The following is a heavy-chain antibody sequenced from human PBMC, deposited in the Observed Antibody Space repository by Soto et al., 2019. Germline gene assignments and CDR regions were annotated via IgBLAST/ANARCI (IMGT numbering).Heavy chain of an antibody. V-gene: IGHV4-30-2*01. CDR1: GDSISRGGYS. Sequence: TLSLTCAVSGDSISRGGYSWTWIRQPPGKALEWIGNIYDSGSTSYNPSLKSRLTMSVDRSKNQFSLKLTSVTAADTAVYFCARGSSSYYDYGMDVWGQGTTVTVS. J-gene: IGHJ6*02. D-gene: IGHD6-6*01. CDR2: IYDSGST. CDR3: ARGSSSYYDYGMDV.